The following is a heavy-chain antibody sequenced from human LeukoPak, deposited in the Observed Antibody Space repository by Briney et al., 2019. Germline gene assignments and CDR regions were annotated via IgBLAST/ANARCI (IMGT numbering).Heavy chain of an antibody. V-gene: IGHV3-64*01. CDR3: ARETRDSSGWYYYYYYYMDV. CDR2: ISSNGGST. Sequence: GGSLRLSCAASGFTFSSYAMHWVRQAPGKGLEYVSAISSNGGSTYYANSVKGRFTISRDNSKNTLYLQMGSLRAEDMAVYYCARETRDSSGWYYYYYYYMDVWGKGTTVTVSS. D-gene: IGHD6-19*01. CDR1: GFTFSSYA. J-gene: IGHJ6*03.